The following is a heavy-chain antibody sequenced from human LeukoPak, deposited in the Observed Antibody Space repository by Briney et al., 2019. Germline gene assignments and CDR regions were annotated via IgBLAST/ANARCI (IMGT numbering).Heavy chain of an antibody. CDR2: IYHSGST. CDR3: ARDPYCSGGSCYSGYFDY. Sequence: SETLSLTCTVSGGSISSSSYYWGWIRQPPGKGLEWIGSIYHSGSTYYNPSLKSRVTISVDTSKNQFSLKLSSVTAADTAVYYCARDPYCSGGSCYSGYFDYWGQGTLVTVSS. J-gene: IGHJ4*02. CDR1: GGSISSSSYY. D-gene: IGHD2-15*01. V-gene: IGHV4-39*07.